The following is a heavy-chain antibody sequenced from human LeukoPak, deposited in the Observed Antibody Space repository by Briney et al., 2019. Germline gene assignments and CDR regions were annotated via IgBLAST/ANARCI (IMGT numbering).Heavy chain of an antibody. CDR1: GFNFSSYG. Sequence: GGSLRLSCAASGFNFSSYGLHWVRQAPGKGLEWVAFIRYDGNNKYYTDSVKGRFTISRDNSRNTLYLQMNSMRIEDTAVYYCAKDSAKYSSAWTTFRWGQGTLVTVSS. J-gene: IGHJ4*02. CDR3: AKDSAKYSSAWTTFR. D-gene: IGHD6-19*01. CDR2: IRYDGNNK. V-gene: IGHV3-30*02.